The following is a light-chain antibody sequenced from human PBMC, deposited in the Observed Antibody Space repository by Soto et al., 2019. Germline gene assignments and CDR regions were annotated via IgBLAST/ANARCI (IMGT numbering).Light chain of an antibody. Sequence: QSVLTQPASVSGSPGQSITISCTGTSSDVGGYNYVSWYQQHPGKAPKIMIYDVSNRPSGVSNRFSGSKSGNTASLTISGLQAEDEADYYCSSYTSSTGVFGTGTKLTVL. CDR2: DVS. J-gene: IGLJ1*01. V-gene: IGLV2-14*01. CDR1: SSDVGGYNY. CDR3: SSYTSSTGV.